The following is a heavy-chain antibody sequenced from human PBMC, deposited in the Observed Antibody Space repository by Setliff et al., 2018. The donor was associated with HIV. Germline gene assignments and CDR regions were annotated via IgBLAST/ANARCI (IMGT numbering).Heavy chain of an antibody. D-gene: IGHD3-3*01. J-gene: IGHJ4*02. V-gene: IGHV1-2*02. CDR1: GYSFTIYN. CDR3: ARDIHRGFLNEY. Sequence: ASVKVSCKASGYSFTIYNIHWVRQAPGQGLEWLGWINLNSGATSFAQKFQGRVTLTRDTSISTAYMELNSLTYDDTAVYFCARDIHRGFLNEYWGQGTLVTVSS. CDR2: INLNSGAT.